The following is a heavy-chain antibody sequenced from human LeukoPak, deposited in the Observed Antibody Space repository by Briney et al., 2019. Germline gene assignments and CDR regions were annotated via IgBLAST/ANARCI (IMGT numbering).Heavy chain of an antibody. CDR1: GFTFNDYD. J-gene: IGHJ4*02. V-gene: IGHV3-48*01. D-gene: IGHD6-19*01. CDR3: ARPTSSGSINS. Sequence: GGSLRLSCAASGFTFNDYDMHWVRQAPGKGLEWVSFITGSGVTTSYADSVKGRFTISRDSAKHSLFLQMNSLRAEDTAVYYCARPTSSGSINSWGQGTLVTVFS. CDR2: ITGSGVTT.